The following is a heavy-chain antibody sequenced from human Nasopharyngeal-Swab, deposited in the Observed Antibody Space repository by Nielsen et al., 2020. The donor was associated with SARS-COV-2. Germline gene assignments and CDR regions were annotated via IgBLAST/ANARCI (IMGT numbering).Heavy chain of an antibody. D-gene: IGHD6-19*01. CDR2: ISGSGGST. V-gene: IGHV3-23*01. J-gene: IGHJ4*02. Sequence: WIRQPPGKGLEWVSAISGSGGSTYYADSVEGRFTISRDNSKNTLYLQMNSLRAEDTAVYYCASSVAGTGSVYFDYWGQGTLVTVSS. CDR3: ASSVAGTGSVYFDY.